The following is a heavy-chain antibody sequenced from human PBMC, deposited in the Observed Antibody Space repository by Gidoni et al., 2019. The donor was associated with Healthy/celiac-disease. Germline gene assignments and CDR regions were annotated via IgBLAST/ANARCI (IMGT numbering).Heavy chain of an antibody. CDR2: IYYSGST. D-gene: IGHD1-26*01. CDR3: ATVEGAYQLGYEAFDI. Sequence: QVQLQESGPGLVKPSQTLSLTCTVSGGSISSGDYYWSWIRQPPGKGLEWIGYIYYSGSTYYNPSLKSRVTISVDTSKNQFSLKLSSVTAADTAVYYCATVEGAYQLGYEAFDIWGQGTMVTVSS. J-gene: IGHJ3*02. CDR1: GGSISSGDYY. V-gene: IGHV4-30-4*01.